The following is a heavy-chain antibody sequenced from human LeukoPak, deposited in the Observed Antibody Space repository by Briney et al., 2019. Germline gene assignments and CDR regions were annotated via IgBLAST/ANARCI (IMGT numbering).Heavy chain of an antibody. CDR1: GFTFSSYG. CDR3: AKGAAIGYSYEDY. J-gene: IGHJ4*02. D-gene: IGHD5-18*01. V-gene: IGHV3-30*18. CDR2: ISYDGSNK. Sequence: GRSLRLSCATSGFTFSSYGMHWVRQAPGKGLEWVAVISYDGSNKYYADSVKGRFTISRDNSKNTLYLQMNSLRAEDTAVYYCAKGAAIGYSYEDYWGQGTLVTVSS.